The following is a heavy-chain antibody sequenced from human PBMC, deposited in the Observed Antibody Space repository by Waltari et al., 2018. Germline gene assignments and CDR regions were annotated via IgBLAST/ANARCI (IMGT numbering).Heavy chain of an antibody. V-gene: IGHV3-15*01. CDR3: TTGATVSYYYYYYGMDV. CDR1: GFTFSNAW. Sequence: EVQLVESGGGLVKPGGSLRLSCAASGFTFSNAWISWVRQAPGKGREWVGRIKSKTDGGTTDYAAPVKGRFTISRDDSKNTLYLQMNSLKTEDTAVYYCTTGATVSYYYYYYGMDVWGQGTTVTVSS. D-gene: IGHD4-17*01. J-gene: IGHJ6*02. CDR2: IKSKTDGGTT.